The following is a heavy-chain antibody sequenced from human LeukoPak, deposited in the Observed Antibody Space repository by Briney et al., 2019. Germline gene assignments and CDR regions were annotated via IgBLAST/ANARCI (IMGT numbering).Heavy chain of an antibody. V-gene: IGHV3-49*04. Sequence: PGGSLRLSCTASGFTFGDYAMSWVRQAPGKGLEWVASIRSKAYGGTTEYAASVKGRFIISRDDSKSIAYLQMSSLKTEDTAVYYCTRSYHNNGYFSLIIYWGQGTLVTVSS. J-gene: IGHJ4*02. D-gene: IGHD3-22*01. CDR1: GFTFGDYA. CDR3: TRSYHNNGYFSLIIY. CDR2: IRSKAYGGTT.